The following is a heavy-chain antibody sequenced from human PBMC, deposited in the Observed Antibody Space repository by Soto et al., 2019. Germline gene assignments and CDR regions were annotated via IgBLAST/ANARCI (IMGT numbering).Heavy chain of an antibody. J-gene: IGHJ4*02. Sequence: QVQLQESGPGLVKPSQTLSLTCTVSGGSISSGGYYWSWIRQHPGKGLEWIGYIHYSGSTYYNPSLKSRVNISVDTSKNQFSLKLSSVTAADTAVYYCARVYSSGVVIMRSPYYFDYWGQGTLVTVSS. CDR1: GGSISSGGYY. D-gene: IGHD3-3*01. CDR3: ARVYSSGVVIMRSPYYFDY. V-gene: IGHV4-31*03. CDR2: IHYSGST.